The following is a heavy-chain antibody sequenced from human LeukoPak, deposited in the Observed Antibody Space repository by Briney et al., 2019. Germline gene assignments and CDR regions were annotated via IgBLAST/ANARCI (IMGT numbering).Heavy chain of an antibody. CDR3: ARYWFGDF. J-gene: IGHJ4*02. V-gene: IGHV3-21*01. CDR2: ISTSGSYT. CDR1: GFTFSRYS. D-gene: IGHD3-16*01. Sequence: GESPRLSCAASGFTFSRYSMHWVRQTPGKGLQWLSSISTSGSYTYYEDSLKGRFTISRDNAKQSLYLQMDSLRAEDTAVYYCARYWFGDFWGQGILVIVSS.